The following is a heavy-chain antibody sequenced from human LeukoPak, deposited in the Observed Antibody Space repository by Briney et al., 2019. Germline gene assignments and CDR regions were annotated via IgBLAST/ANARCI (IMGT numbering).Heavy chain of an antibody. CDR2: IKSDGITI. J-gene: IGHJ4*02. V-gene: IGHV3-74*01. D-gene: IGHD1-20*01. CDR1: GFTFSGQT. CDR3: LRDLNWSLDQ. Sequence: GGSLRLSCAASGFTFSGQTMNWVRQAPGKGLVWVSRIKSDGITITYADSVKGRFTISRDNAKNTLYLQMNSLRAEGTAVYYCLRDLNWSLDQWGQGTLVTVSS.